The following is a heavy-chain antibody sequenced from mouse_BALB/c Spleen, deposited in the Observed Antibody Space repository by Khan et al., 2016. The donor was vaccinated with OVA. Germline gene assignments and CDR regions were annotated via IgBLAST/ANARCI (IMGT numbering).Heavy chain of an antibody. CDR3: ARPPITTVVATSYWFFDV. CDR1: GFTFSTYA. V-gene: IGHV5-9-3*01. D-gene: IGHD1-1*01. Sequence: EVQGVESGGGLVKSGGSLKLSCAASGFTFSTYAMSWVRQTPEKRLEWVATISTGDTYTYYPDSVKGRFTISRDNAKNTLYLQMSSLRSEDTAMYYCARPPITTVVATSYWFFDVWGAGTTVTVST. J-gene: IGHJ1*01. CDR2: ISTGDTYT.